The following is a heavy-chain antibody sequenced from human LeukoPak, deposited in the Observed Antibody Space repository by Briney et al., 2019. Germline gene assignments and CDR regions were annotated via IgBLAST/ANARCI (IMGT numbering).Heavy chain of an antibody. CDR1: GGSVINTNW. J-gene: IGHJ4*02. D-gene: IGHD3-3*01. CDR3: AREGGFYRPLDY. CDR2: VHLDGRT. V-gene: IGHV4-4*02. Sequence: SETLSLTCGVSGGSVINTNWWTWVRQPPGKGLEWIGEVHLDGRTNYNPSLESRLTMSVDVSENQVSLKLTSVTAADTAVYYCAREGGFYRPLDYSGQGTLVTVSP.